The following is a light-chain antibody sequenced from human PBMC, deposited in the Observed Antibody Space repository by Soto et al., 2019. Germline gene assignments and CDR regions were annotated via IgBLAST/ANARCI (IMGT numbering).Light chain of an antibody. Sequence: DIVMTQSPESLAVSLGERATINCKSSQSVLYTSNNKNEMAWYQQKPGQPPKLLFYWASTRESGVPDRFSGSGSGTDFTLTISSLQAEDMAVYYCQQFYTTPLTFGGGTRVEIK. CDR3: QQFYTTPLT. V-gene: IGKV4-1*01. CDR2: WAS. CDR1: QSVLYTSNNKNE. J-gene: IGKJ4*01.